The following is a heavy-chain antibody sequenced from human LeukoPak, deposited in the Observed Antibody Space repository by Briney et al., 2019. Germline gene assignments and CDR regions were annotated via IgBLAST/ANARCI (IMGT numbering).Heavy chain of an antibody. D-gene: IGHD1-1*01. Sequence: SETLSLTCAVSGYSISIGYHWDWIRQPPGKGLEWIGSIHHSGSTYYNPSLKSRVTISVDTSKNQFSLKLSSVTAADTAVYYCARIDWNPDYWGQGTLVTVSS. CDR3: ARIDWNPDY. V-gene: IGHV4-38-2*01. CDR1: GYSISIGYH. J-gene: IGHJ4*02. CDR2: IHHSGST.